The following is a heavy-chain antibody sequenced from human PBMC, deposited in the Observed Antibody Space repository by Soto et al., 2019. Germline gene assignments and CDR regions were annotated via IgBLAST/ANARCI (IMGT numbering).Heavy chain of an antibody. D-gene: IGHD5-12*01. J-gene: IGHJ4*02. Sequence: QITLKESGPTLVKPTQTLTLTCTFSGFSLSTSGVGVGWIRQPPGKALEWLALIYWDDDKRYSPSLKSRLTITKDTSKNQVVLTMTNMDPVDTATYYCAHWSGYDFFYGDYIFDYWGQGTLVTVSS. CDR3: AHWSGYDFFYGDYIFDY. CDR2: IYWDDDK. V-gene: IGHV2-5*02. CDR1: GFSLSTSGVG.